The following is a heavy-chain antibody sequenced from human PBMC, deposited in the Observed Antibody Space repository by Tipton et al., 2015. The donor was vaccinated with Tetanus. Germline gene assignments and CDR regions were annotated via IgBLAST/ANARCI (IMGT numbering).Heavy chain of an antibody. V-gene: IGHV1-18*01. J-gene: IGHJ6*02. CDR3: ARTQHSNYCYYGMNV. D-gene: IGHD6-13*01. CDR2: ISAYNGNT. CDR1: GYTFTSYG. Sequence: QSGPEVKKPGASVKVSCKASGYTFTSYGISWVRQAPGQGLEWMGWISAYNGNTNYAQKLQGRVTMTTDTSTSTAYMELRSLRSDDTAGYYSARTQHSNYCYYGMNVWDQGTTVTVSS.